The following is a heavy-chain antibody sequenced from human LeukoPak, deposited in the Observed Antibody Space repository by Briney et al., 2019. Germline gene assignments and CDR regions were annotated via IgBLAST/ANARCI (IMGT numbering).Heavy chain of an antibody. CDR1: GGSISSYY. CDR3: ARVVARWLVRWGWFDP. J-gene: IGHJ5*02. CDR2: IYYSGST. Sequence: PSETLSLTCTVSGGSISSYYWSWIRQPPGKGLEWIGYIYYSGSTNYNPSLKSRVTISVDTSKNQFSLKLSSVTAADTAVYYCARVVARWLVRWGWFDPWGQGTLVTVSS. V-gene: IGHV4-59*01. D-gene: IGHD6-19*01.